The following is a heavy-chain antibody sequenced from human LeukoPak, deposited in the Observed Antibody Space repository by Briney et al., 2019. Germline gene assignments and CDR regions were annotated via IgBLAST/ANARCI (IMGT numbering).Heavy chain of an antibody. J-gene: IGHJ4*02. V-gene: IGHV4-4*09. D-gene: IGHD1-1*01. CDR2: IYTSGSA. CDR3: AARDRTTGTWGY. CDR1: GGSISSYY. Sequence: PSETLSLTCTVSGGSISSYYWSWIRQPPGKGLEWIGYIYTSGSANYNPSLKSRVTISVDTSKNQFSLKLSSVTAADTAVYYCAARDRTTGTWGYWGQGTLVTVSS.